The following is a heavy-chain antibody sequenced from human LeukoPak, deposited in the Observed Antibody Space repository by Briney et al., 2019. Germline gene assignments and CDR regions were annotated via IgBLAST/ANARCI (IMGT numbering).Heavy chain of an antibody. Sequence: GGSLRLSCAAFGFTVSNNYMNWVRQAPGKGLEWVSVLYSGGSTYYADSVRGRFTISRDNSKNTLYLQMNSLRDEDTAVYYCAKDGGTPNYYYYYMDVWGKGTTVTISS. J-gene: IGHJ6*03. D-gene: IGHD2-15*01. V-gene: IGHV3-66*01. CDR2: LYSGGST. CDR3: AKDGGTPNYYYYYMDV. CDR1: GFTVSNNY.